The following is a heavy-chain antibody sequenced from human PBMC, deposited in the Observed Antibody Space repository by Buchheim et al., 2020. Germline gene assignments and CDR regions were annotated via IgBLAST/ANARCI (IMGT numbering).Heavy chain of an antibody. V-gene: IGHV3-33*01. J-gene: IGHJ4*02. CDR1: GFTFSSNG. CDR3: ARDRGYSSLDY. Sequence: QVQLVESGGGVVQPGRSLRLSCAASGFTFSSNGMHWVRQAPGKGMEWVAVIWYDGSNKYYADSVKGRFTISRDNSKNTLYLQMNSLIAEDTAVYYCARDRGYSSLDYWGQGTL. CDR2: IWYDGSNK. D-gene: IGHD6-13*01.